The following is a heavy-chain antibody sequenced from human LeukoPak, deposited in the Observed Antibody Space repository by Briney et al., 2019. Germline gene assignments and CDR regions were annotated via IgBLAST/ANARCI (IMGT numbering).Heavy chain of an antibody. CDR1: GFSLSINA. Sequence: PGGSLRLSCAVSGFSLSINAMCWVRQAPGKGLEWVSGLSRDADKTYYADSVQGRFTISRDTSKNTLCLQMDTLRVEDTAIYYCAKEEVPNDYWGQGTLVTVSS. CDR2: LSRDADKT. CDR3: AKEEVPNDY. V-gene: IGHV3-23*01. J-gene: IGHJ4*02. D-gene: IGHD2-2*01.